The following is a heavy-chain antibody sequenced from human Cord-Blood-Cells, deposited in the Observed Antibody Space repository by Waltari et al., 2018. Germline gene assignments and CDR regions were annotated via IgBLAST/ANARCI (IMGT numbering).Heavy chain of an antibody. CDR2: ISSSSSTI. CDR1: GFTFSSYS. V-gene: IGHV3-48*02. CDR3: ARDVSWNYPHGSDAFDI. D-gene: IGHD1-7*01. Sequence: EVQLVESGGGLVQPGGSLRLSCAASGFTFSSYSMNWVRQAPGKGLEWVSYISSSSSTIYYADSVKGRFTISRDNAKNSLYLQMNSLRDEDTAVYYCARDVSWNYPHGSDAFDIWGQGTMVTVSS. J-gene: IGHJ3*02.